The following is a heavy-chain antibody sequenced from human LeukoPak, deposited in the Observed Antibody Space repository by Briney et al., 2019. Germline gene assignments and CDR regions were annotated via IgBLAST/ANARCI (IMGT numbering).Heavy chain of an antibody. V-gene: IGHV1-69*05. CDR3: ARDITPQDGYKASYAFDI. CDR1: GGTFSSYA. Sequence: SVKVSCKASGGTFSSYAISWVRQAPGQGLEWMGRIIPIFGTANYAQKFQGRGTITTDESTSTAYMELSSLRSEDTAVYYCARDITPQDGYKASYAFDIWGQGTMVTVSS. CDR2: IIPIFGTA. J-gene: IGHJ3*02. D-gene: IGHD5-24*01.